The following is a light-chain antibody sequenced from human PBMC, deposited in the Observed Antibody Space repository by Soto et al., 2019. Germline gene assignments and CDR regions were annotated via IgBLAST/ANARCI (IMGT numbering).Light chain of an antibody. CDR1: SSDVGGYNY. Sequence: QTALTQPPSLSGPPGQSITTSCTGTSSDVGGYNYVSWYQQHPGKAPKRMIYDVSNRPSWVSNRFSGSKSGNTASLTISGLQAEDEADYFCSSYTSSSTYVFGTGTKVTVL. J-gene: IGLJ1*01. CDR3: SSYTSSSTYV. CDR2: DVS. V-gene: IGLV2-14*01.